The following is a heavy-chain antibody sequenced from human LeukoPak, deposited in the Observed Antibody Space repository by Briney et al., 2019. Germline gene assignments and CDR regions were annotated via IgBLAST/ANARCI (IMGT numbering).Heavy chain of an antibody. Sequence: GGSLRLSCAVSGITLSNYGMSWVRQAPGKGLEWVAGISDSGGGTNYADSVKGRFTISRDNPKNTLYLQMNSLRAEDAAVYFCAKRGVVIRVILVGFHKEAYYFDSWGQGALVTVSS. D-gene: IGHD3-22*01. CDR2: ISDSGGGT. V-gene: IGHV3-23*01. CDR1: GITLSNYG. CDR3: AKRGVVIRVILVGFHKEAYYFDS. J-gene: IGHJ4*02.